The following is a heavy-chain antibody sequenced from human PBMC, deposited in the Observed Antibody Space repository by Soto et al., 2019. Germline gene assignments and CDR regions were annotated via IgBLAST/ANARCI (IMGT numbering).Heavy chain of an antibody. J-gene: IGHJ6*02. CDR2: IKFDGSIT. CDR1: GFTFNSYW. Sequence: EVQLVESGGGLVQPGGSLRLSCAASGFTFNSYWMHWVRQAPGKGLVWVSRIKFDGSITNYADSVQGRFTISRDNAKNTLYLQMNSPRVEDTAVYYCARGIRTYYGVDVWGQGTTVTVSS. D-gene: IGHD2-15*01. CDR3: ARGIRTYYGVDV. V-gene: IGHV3-74*01.